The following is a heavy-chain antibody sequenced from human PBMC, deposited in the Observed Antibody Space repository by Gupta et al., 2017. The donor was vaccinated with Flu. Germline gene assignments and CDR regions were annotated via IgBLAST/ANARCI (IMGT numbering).Heavy chain of an antibody. CDR3: AGDGGGSWLRY. CDR2: IGGSGFEK. J-gene: IGHJ4*02. Sequence: AAAGFTFTNDAMSWVREAPGKGMEWVSAIGGSGFEKYYADAVKGRVTISRESSKNTVSLEVDSLGAEDTALYYCAGDGGGSWLRYGGQGTLVTVSS. CDR1: GFTFTNDA. V-gene: IGHV3-23*01. D-gene: IGHD6-13*01.